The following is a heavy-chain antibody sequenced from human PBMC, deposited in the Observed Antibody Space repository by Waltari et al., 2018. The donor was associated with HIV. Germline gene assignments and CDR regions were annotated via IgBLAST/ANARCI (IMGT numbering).Heavy chain of an antibody. V-gene: IGHV1-2*02. J-gene: IGHJ5*02. CDR3: ARDRGIAAAGTSALWFDP. Sequence: QVQLVQSGAEVKKPGASVKVSCKASGYTFTGHYMHWLRQAPGQGLEWMGWINPNSGGTNYAQKFQGRVTMTRDTSISTAYMELSRLRSDDTAVYYCARDRGIAAAGTSALWFDPWGQGTLVTVSS. D-gene: IGHD6-13*01. CDR2: INPNSGGT. CDR1: GYTFTGHY.